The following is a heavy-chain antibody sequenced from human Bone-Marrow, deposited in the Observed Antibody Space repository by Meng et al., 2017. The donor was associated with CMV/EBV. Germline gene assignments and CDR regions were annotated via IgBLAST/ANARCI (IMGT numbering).Heavy chain of an antibody. CDR3: AREGPSGSYSQDY. CDR2: IIPILGIA. D-gene: IGHD1-26*01. J-gene: IGHJ4*02. CDR1: GGTFSSYA. Sequence: SVKVSCKASGGTFSSYAISWVRQAPGQGLEWMGGIIPILGIANYAQKFQGRVTITADKSTSTAYMELSRLRSDDTAVYYCAREGPSGSYSQDYWGQGTLVTFSS. V-gene: IGHV1-69*10.